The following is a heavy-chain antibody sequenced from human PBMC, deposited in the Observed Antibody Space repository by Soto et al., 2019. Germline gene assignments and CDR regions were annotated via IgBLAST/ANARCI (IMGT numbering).Heavy chain of an antibody. CDR3: VKEDDFWSGMPNAFDI. Sequence: EVQLVESGGGLVQPGGSLRLSCSASGFTFSSYAMHWVRQAPGKGLEYVSAISSNGGSTYYADSVKGRFTISRDNSKNTLYLQMSSLRAEDTAVYYCVKEDDFWSGMPNAFDIWGQGTMVTVSS. J-gene: IGHJ3*02. V-gene: IGHV3-64D*06. CDR2: ISSNGGST. D-gene: IGHD3-3*01. CDR1: GFTFSSYA.